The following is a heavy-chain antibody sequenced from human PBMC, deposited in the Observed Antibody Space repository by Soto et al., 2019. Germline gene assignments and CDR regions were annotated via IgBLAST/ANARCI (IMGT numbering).Heavy chain of an antibody. V-gene: IGHV4-59*11. D-gene: IGHD3-16*01. CDR1: GGSMSSHY. CDR2: ISYSGSS. Sequence: PSETLSLTCTVSGGSMSSHYWTWLRQPPGKGLEWIGYISYSGSSYYNPSLKSRVTISADTSRNQFSLRLTSVIAADTAVYFCARADPDASVGFWGQEPWSPSPQ. J-gene: IGHJ4*01. CDR3: ARADPDASVGF.